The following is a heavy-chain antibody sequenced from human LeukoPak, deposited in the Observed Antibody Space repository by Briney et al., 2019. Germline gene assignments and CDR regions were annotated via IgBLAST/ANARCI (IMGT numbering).Heavy chain of an antibody. Sequence: PSETLSLTCTVSGGSMSSYYWSWIRQPPGKGLEWIGYIYYSGSTKYNPSLKSRVTISVDTSKNQLSLKLNSVTAADTAVYFCARDSGSSPTFEFWGQGTLVTVSS. CDR2: IYYSGST. CDR1: GGSMSSYY. D-gene: IGHD3-10*01. V-gene: IGHV4-59*01. J-gene: IGHJ4*02. CDR3: ARDSGSSPTFEF.